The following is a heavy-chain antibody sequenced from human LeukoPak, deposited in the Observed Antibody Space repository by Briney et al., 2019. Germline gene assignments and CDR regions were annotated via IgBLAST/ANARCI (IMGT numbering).Heavy chain of an antibody. Sequence: KASETLSLTCTVSGVSISSIAYYCGWIRQPPGKGLEWIGTVNYRGNTFYTPSLESRGTISVDTSTNQFSLKVTSVTAADTAVYYCAREENSDIDGNYGLVAPDHWGQGTLVTVSS. CDR3: AREENSDIDGNYGLVAPDH. J-gene: IGHJ4*02. CDR2: VNYRGNT. CDR1: GVSISSIAYY. D-gene: IGHD3-3*01. V-gene: IGHV4-39*07.